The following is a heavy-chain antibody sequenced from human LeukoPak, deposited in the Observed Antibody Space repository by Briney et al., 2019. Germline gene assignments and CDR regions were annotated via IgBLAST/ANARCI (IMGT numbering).Heavy chain of an antibody. V-gene: IGHV3-48*02. CDR1: GFIFCDYN. D-gene: IGHD5-18*01. CDR2: ISSGGSTI. J-gene: IGHJ6*02. CDR3: ARGEDTAMVSAYGMDV. Sequence: GGSLRLSCAASGFIFCDYNMNWVRQAPGKGLEWVSYISSGGSTIYYADSVKGRFTISRDNARNSLYLQMNGLTDEDTAVYYCARGEDTAMVSAYGMDVWGQGTTVTVSS.